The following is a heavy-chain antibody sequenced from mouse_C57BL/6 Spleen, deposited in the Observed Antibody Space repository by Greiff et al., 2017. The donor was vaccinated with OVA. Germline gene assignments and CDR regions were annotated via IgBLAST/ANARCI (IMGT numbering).Heavy chain of an antibody. Sequence: EVQLVESGGGLVQPGGSLKLSCAASGFTFSDYYMYWVRQTPEKRLEWVAYISNGGGSTYYPDTVKGRFTISRDNAKNTLYLQMSRLKSEDTAMYYCARQGLLGWYFDVWGTGTTVTVSS. CDR1: GFTFSDYY. J-gene: IGHJ1*03. V-gene: IGHV5-12*01. D-gene: IGHD1-1*01. CDR3: ARQGLLGWYFDV. CDR2: ISNGGGST.